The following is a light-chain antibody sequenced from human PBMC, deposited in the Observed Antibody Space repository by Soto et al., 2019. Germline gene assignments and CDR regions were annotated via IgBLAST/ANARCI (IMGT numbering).Light chain of an antibody. V-gene: IGKV3-20*01. CDR1: QSVSSSY. J-gene: IGKJ2*01. Sequence: EIVLTQSPGTLSLSPGERATLSYRASQSVSSSYLAWYQQKPGQAPRLLIYGASSRATGIPDRFSGSGSGTDFTLTISRLEPEDFAVYYCQQYGSSPYMYTFGQGTKLEIK. CDR3: QQYGSSPYMYT. CDR2: GAS.